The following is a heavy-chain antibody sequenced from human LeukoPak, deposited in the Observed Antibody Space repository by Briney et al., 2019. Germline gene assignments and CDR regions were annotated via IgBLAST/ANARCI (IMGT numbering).Heavy chain of an antibody. D-gene: IGHD3-22*01. J-gene: IGHJ4*02. CDR3: ARYRIYYYDSGSYPEGYFDY. V-gene: IGHV4-39*01. CDR2: VFYTGRT. Sequence: PSETLSLTCTVSDGSVWTGDYYWGWIRQSPGKGLEWIGNVFYTGRTYYNPSLKSLATISVDTSRNQFSLRLNSVTAADTAVYYRARYRIYYYDSGSYPEGYFDYWGQGTLVTVSS. CDR1: DGSVWTGDYY.